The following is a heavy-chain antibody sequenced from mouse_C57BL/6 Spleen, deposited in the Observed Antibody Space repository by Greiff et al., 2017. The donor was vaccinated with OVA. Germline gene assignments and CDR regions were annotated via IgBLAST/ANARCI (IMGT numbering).Heavy chain of an antibody. D-gene: IGHD2-1*01. CDR2: IYPGDGDT. Sequence: VQLKQSGAELVKPGASVKISCKASGYAFSSYWMNWVKQRPGKGLEWIGQIYPGDGDTNYNGKFKGKATLTADKSSSTAYMQLSSLTSEDSAVYFCARNYERAWFAYWGQGTLVTVSA. CDR1: GYAFSSYW. J-gene: IGHJ3*01. V-gene: IGHV1-80*01. CDR3: ARNYERAWFAY.